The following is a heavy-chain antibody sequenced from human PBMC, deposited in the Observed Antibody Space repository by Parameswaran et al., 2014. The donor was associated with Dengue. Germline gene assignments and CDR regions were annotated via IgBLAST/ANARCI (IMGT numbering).Heavy chain of an antibody. V-gene: IGHV4-34*01. CDR3: ARWGVPKTIFGVVILYYYYYGMDV. D-gene: IGHD3-3*01. CDR2: INHSGST. J-gene: IGHJ6*02. Sequence: RWIRQPPGKGLEWIGEINHSGSTNYNPSLKSRVTISVDTSKNQFSLKLSSVTAADTAVYYCARWGVPKTIFGVVILYYYYYGMDVWGQGTTVTVSS.